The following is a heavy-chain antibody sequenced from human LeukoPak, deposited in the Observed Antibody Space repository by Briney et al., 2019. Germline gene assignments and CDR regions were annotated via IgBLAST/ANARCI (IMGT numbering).Heavy chain of an antibody. CDR2: ISGSGGST. V-gene: IGHV3-23*01. CDR3: AKDVTLGYCSSTSCYVNY. CDR1: GFTFSSYS. D-gene: IGHD2-2*01. Sequence: GGSLRLSCAASGFTFSSYSMNWVRQAPGKGLEWVSAISGSGGSTYHADSVKGRFTISRDNSKNTLYLQMNSLRAEDTAVYYCAKDVTLGYCSSTSCYVNYWGQGTLVTVSS. J-gene: IGHJ4*02.